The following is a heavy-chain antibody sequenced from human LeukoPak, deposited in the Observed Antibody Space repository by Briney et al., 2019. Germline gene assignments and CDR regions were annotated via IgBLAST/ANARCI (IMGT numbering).Heavy chain of an antibody. V-gene: IGHV3-23*01. CDR3: ARGGSYFDISGYYFY. Sequence: GGSLRLSRAASGFTFSSYAMSWVRQAPGKGLEWVSAISDDGTSTYYADSVKGRFTTSRDNSKNTLYLQMNSLRTEDTAVYYCARGGSYFDISGYYFYWGQGTLVSVSS. CDR1: GFTFSSYA. J-gene: IGHJ4*02. CDR2: ISDDGTST. D-gene: IGHD3-22*01.